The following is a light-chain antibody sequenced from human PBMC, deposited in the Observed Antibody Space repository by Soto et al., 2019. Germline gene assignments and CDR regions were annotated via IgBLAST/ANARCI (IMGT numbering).Light chain of an antibody. V-gene: IGKV2-28*01. CDR2: FGS. J-gene: IGKJ5*01. CDR1: HSLLYNNTYYY. Sequence: EIVMTQSPLTVPVTPGEPASISCRSIHSLLYNNTYYYLDWYVQKPGQSPQLLIYFGSNRAPGVPDRFSGSGSGTDFTLKINRVEAEDVGTYYCMQALQSLTFGQGTRLEIK. CDR3: MQALQSLT.